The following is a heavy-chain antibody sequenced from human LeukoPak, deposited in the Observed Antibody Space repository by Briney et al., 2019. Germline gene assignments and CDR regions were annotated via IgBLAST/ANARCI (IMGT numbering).Heavy chain of an antibody. J-gene: IGHJ4*02. CDR1: GFSFSDYF. D-gene: IGHD6-6*01. Sequence: GGSLRLSCAASGFSFSDYFMSWIRQAPGKGLEWVSDITASGATTQYADSVKGRFTISRDNAKNTLYLQMNSLRAEDTAVYYCARFGSSPRKFDYWGQGTLVTVSS. CDR2: ITASGATT. V-gene: IGHV3-11*04. CDR3: ARFGSSPRKFDY.